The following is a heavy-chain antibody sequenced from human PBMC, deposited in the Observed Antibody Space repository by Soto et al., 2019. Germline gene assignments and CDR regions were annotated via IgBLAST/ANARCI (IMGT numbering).Heavy chain of an antibody. V-gene: IGHV1-69*06. J-gene: IGHJ6*02. D-gene: IGHD2-2*01. CDR2: IIPIFGTA. CDR1: GGTFSSYA. CDR3: AGGSEYQLLKPEYYYGMDV. Sequence: SVKVSCKASGGTFSSYAISWVRQAPGQGLEWMGGIIPIFGTANYAQKFQGRVTITADKSTSTAYMELSSLRSEDTAVYYCAGGSEYQLLKPEYYYGMDVWGQGTTVTVSS.